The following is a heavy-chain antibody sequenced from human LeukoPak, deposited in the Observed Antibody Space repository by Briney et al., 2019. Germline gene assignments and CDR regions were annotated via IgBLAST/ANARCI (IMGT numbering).Heavy chain of an antibody. CDR3: ARLWWELLGGFDY. Sequence: KPSETLSLTCAASGYSISSGYYRGWIRQPPGKGLEWIGSIYHSGSTYYNPSLKSRVTISVDTSKNQFSLKLSSVTAADTAVYYCARLWWELLGGFDYWGQGTLVTVSS. D-gene: IGHD1-26*01. CDR2: IYHSGST. J-gene: IGHJ4*02. CDR1: GYSISSGYY. V-gene: IGHV4-38-2*01.